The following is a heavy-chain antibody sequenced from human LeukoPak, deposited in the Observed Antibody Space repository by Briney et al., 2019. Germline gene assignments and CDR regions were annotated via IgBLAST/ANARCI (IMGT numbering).Heavy chain of an antibody. D-gene: IGHD6-13*01. CDR3: ARDGFSSSWPYYFDF. V-gene: IGHV1-18*01. J-gene: IGHJ4*02. CDR2: ISSHNGNT. CDR1: GYTFINYG. Sequence: ASVKVSCKASGYTFINYGITRVRQAPGQGLEWMGWISSHNGNTNYAQKFQGRVTMTTDTSTSTAYMELKSLRSDDTAVYHCARDGFSSSWPYYFDFWGQGSLVTVSS.